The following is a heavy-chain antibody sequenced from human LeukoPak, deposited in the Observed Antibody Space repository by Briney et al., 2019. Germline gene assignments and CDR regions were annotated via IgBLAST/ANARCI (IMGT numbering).Heavy chain of an antibody. V-gene: IGHV3-48*03. J-gene: IGHJ4*02. CDR1: GFTFSSYE. CDR2: ISSSGSTI. Sequence: GGSLRLSCAASGFTFSSYEMNWVRQAPGKGLEWVSYISSSGSTIYYADSVKGRFTISRDNAKNSLYLQMNSLRAEDTAVYYCARGGITIFGVVSPYYWGQGTLVTVSS. D-gene: IGHD3-3*01. CDR3: ARGGITIFGVVSPYY.